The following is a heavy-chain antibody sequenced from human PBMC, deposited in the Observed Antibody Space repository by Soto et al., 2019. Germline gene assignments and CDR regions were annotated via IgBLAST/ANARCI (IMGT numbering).Heavy chain of an antibody. D-gene: IGHD4-17*01. CDR3: ERDRVNDYGDYGRIDY. CDR2: IWYDGSNK. V-gene: IGHV3-33*01. Sequence: QVQLVESGGGVVQPGRSLRLSCAASGFTFSSYGMHWVRQAPGKGLEWVAVIWYDGSNKYYADSVKGRFTISRDNSKNTLYLQMNSLRAEDTAVYYCERDRVNDYGDYGRIDYWGQGTLVTVSS. CDR1: GFTFSSYG. J-gene: IGHJ4*02.